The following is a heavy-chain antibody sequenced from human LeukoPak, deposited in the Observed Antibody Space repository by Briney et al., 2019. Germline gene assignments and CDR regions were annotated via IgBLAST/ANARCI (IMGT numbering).Heavy chain of an antibody. CDR1: GGSISSGGYS. CDR3: ARHIVVVTATLGWYFDL. CDR2: IYHRRST. J-gene: IGHJ2*01. V-gene: IGHV4-30-2*01. Sequence: ASETLSLTCAVCGGSISSGGYSWGWVRQPPGKGVEWIEYIYHRRSTCYNPSRKSRVTISVDRSKNQFSLKLSSVTAADTAVYYCARHIVVVTATLGWYFDLWGRGTLVTVSS. D-gene: IGHD2-21*02.